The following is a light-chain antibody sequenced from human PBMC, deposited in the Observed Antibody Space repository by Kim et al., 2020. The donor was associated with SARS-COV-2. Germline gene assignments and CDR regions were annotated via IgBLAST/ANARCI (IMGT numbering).Light chain of an antibody. J-gene: IGLJ1*01. CDR1: SSDVGGYNY. Sequence: QSALTQPPSASWSLGQSVTISCTGTSSDVGGYNYVSWFQRHPGKGPKIILHEVYKRASGVPDRFSGSKSGNTASLTVSGLQAEDEADYFCGSYAGSNTPYVFGTGTQLTVL. V-gene: IGLV2-8*01. CDR3: GSYAGSNTPYV. CDR2: EVY.